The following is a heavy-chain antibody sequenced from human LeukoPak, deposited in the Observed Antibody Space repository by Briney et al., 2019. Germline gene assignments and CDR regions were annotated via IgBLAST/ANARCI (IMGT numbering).Heavy chain of an antibody. Sequence: ASVKVSCKASGYTFTGYYMHWVRQAPGQGLEWMGWISPNSGGTNYAQKFQGRVTMTRDTSTSTVYMELSRLRSDDTAVYYCARSQYYYGSGSSFDYWGQGTLVTVSS. V-gene: IGHV1-2*02. D-gene: IGHD3-10*01. CDR3: ARSQYYYGSGSSFDY. CDR2: ISPNSGGT. J-gene: IGHJ4*02. CDR1: GYTFTGYY.